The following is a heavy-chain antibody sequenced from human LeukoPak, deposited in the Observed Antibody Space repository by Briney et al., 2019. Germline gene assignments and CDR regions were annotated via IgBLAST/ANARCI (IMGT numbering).Heavy chain of an antibody. J-gene: IGHJ6*03. Sequence: PGGSLRLSCAAPGFTFSSYAMSWVRQAPGKGLEWVSAISGRGGSTYYADSVKGRFTTSRDNSKNTLYLQMNSLRAEDTAVYYCAKGAQWELPRTLYYYYYMDVWGKGTTVTVSS. CDR2: ISGRGGST. CDR1: GFTFSSYA. D-gene: IGHD1-26*01. V-gene: IGHV3-23*01. CDR3: AKGAQWELPRTLYYYYYMDV.